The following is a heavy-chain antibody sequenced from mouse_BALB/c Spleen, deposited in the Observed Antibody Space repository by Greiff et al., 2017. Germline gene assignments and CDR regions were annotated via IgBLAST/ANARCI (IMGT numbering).Heavy chain of an antibody. Sequence: EVKLMESGPRLVKPSQTLSLTCSVTGDSITSGYWNWIRQFPGNKLEYMGYISYSGSTYYNPSLKSRISITRDTSKNQYYLHLNYLTTEDTATDYCARSDGYSWLAYWGQGTLVTVAA. V-gene: IGHV3-8*02. J-gene: IGHJ3*01. CDR1: GDSITSGY. CDR3: ARSDGYSWLAY. CDR2: ISYSGST. D-gene: IGHD2-3*01.